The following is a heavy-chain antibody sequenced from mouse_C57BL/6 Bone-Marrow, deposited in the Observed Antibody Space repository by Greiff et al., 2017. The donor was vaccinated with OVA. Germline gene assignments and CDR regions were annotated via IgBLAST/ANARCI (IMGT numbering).Heavy chain of an antibody. V-gene: IGHV1-69*01. J-gene: IGHJ1*03. Sequence: QVQLQQPGAELVMPGASVKLSCKASGYTFSSYWMHWVKQRPGQGLEWIGEIDPSDSYTNYNQKFKGKSTLTVDKSSSTAYMQLSSLTSEDSAVDYCARGYDYLDVWGTGTTVLVSS. D-gene: IGHD2-3*01. CDR2: IDPSDSYT. CDR3: ARGYDYLDV. CDR1: GYTFSSYW.